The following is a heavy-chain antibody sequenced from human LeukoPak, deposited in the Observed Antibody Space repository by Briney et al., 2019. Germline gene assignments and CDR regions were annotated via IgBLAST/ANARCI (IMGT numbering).Heavy chain of an antibody. Sequence: TSETVSLTCAVYGGTFSGYYWSWIRQPPGKGLEWIGEINHSGSTNYNPSLKSRVTISVDTSKNQFSLKLSSVTAADTAVYYCARDPRGGYCSSTSCRKTDYWGQGTLVTVSS. J-gene: IGHJ4*02. CDR3: ARDPRGGYCSSTSCRKTDY. CDR1: GGTFSGYY. D-gene: IGHD2-2*01. V-gene: IGHV4-34*01. CDR2: INHSGST.